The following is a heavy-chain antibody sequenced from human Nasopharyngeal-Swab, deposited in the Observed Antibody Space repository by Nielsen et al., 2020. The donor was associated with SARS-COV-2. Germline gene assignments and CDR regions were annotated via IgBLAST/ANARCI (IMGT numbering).Heavy chain of an antibody. CDR3: AREEYYYDSSGNYYRAFDN. V-gene: IGHV4-59*11. CDR2: VSYSGIT. J-gene: IGHJ4*02. D-gene: IGHD3-22*01. Sequence: SETLSLTCTVSGAFISGHHWSWIRQPPGKGLEWIGYVSYSGITNYNPSLNSRVTIPAASSKNQSSLELGSVTAADTAVYYCAREEYYYDSSGNYYRAFDNWGQGTLVSVSS. CDR1: GAFISGHH.